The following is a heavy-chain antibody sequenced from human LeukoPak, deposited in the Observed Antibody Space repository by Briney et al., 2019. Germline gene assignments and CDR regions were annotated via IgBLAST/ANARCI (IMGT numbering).Heavy chain of an antibody. D-gene: IGHD4-17*01. CDR2: IRSTANGYAT. V-gene: IGHV3-73*01. CDR1: GFTFSGSA. Sequence: PGGSLRLSCAASGFTFSGSALHWVRQASGKGLEWVGRIRSTANGYATAYAASVKGRFTISRDDSKNTAYLQMNSLKTEDTGIYYCARRRGDDYGVYDHWGQGTLVTVSS. CDR3: ARRRGDDYGVYDH. J-gene: IGHJ4*02.